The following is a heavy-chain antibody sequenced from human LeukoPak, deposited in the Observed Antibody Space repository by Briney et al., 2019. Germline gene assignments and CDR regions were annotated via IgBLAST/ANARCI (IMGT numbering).Heavy chain of an antibody. CDR3: ASSKAIIGTFDY. D-gene: IGHD3-3*01. Sequence: SETLSLTCTVSGGSISSGGYYWSWIRQPAGKGLEWIGRIYTSGSTNYNPSLKSRVTISVDTSKNQFSLKLSSVTAADTAVYYCASSKAIIGTFDYWGQGTLVTVSS. V-gene: IGHV4-61*02. CDR2: IYTSGST. CDR1: GGSISSGGYY. J-gene: IGHJ4*02.